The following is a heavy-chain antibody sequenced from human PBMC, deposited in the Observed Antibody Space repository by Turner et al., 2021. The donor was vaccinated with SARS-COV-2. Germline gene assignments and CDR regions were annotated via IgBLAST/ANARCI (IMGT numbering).Heavy chain of an antibody. CDR1: GFTFSSYA. D-gene: IGHD2-15*01. J-gene: IGHJ5*02. CDR3: AKDGYDGIYCSGGSCYSGWFDP. Sequence: EVQLLESGGGLVQPGGSLRLSCAASGFTFSSYAMSWVRQAPGKGLEWVSAISGSGGRTYYEDSVKGRFTISRDKSKNTLYLQMNSLRAEDTAVYYCAKDGYDGIYCSGGSCYSGWFDPWGQGTLVTVSS. CDR2: ISGSGGRT. V-gene: IGHV3-23*01.